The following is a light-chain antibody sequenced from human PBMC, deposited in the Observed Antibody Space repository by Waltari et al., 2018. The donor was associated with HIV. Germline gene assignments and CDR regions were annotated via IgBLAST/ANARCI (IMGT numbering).Light chain of an antibody. CDR1: GSNIGGQE. CDR2: DNN. CDR3: GTWDSSLSAV. V-gene: IGLV1-51*01. Sequence: QSVLTQPPSVSAAPGQTVTISCPGRGSNIGGQEVSWYQQLPGTAPKLLIYDNNKRSSGIPDRFSGSKSGTSATLGITGLQTGDEADYYCGTWDSSLSAVFGGGTKVTV. J-gene: IGLJ3*02.